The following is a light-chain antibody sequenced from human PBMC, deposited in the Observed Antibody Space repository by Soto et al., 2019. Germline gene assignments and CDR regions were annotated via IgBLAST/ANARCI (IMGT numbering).Light chain of an antibody. CDR3: GTWDSSLSAPAV. CDR1: SSNIGNNY. Sequence: QSVLTQPPSVSAAPGQKVTISCSGSSSNIGNNYVSWYQQLPGTAPKLLIYDNNKRPSGIPDRFSGSKSGTSATLGITGLQTGDEADYYCGTWDSSLSAPAVIGGGTQLTVL. CDR2: DNN. J-gene: IGLJ7*01. V-gene: IGLV1-51*01.